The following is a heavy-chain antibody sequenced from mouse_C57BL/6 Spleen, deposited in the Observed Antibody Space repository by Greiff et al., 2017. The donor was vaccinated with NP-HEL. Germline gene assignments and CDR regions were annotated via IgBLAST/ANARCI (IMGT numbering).Heavy chain of an antibody. J-gene: IGHJ4*01. CDR2: ISSGSSTI. CDR3: ARNSLLWVAMDY. CDR1: GFTFSDYG. D-gene: IGHD2-10*01. Sequence: EVQLVESGGGLVKPGGSLKLSCAASGFTFSDYGMHWVRQAPEKGLEWVAYISSGSSTIYYVDTVKGRFTISRDNAKNTLFLQMTSLRSEDTAMYYCARNSLLWVAMDYWGQGTSVTVSS. V-gene: IGHV5-17*01.